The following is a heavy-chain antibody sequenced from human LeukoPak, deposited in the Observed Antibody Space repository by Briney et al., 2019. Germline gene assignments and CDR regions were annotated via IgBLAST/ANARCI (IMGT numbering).Heavy chain of an antibody. Sequence: SETLTLTCTVSGCSISRGNYHWSWIPQPGGEGLGWIGSIYTSGSTNYHPSLKIRLTISVDTSKNQFSLKLSSVTAADTDVYYCARGPLYYANAFEIWGQGTMVTVSS. D-gene: IGHD3-10*01. J-gene: IGHJ3*02. V-gene: IGHV4-61*02. CDR1: GCSISRGNYH. CDR2: IYTSGST. CDR3: ARGPLYYANAFEI.